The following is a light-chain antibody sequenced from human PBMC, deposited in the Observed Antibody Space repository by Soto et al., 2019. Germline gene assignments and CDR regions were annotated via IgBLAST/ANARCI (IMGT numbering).Light chain of an antibody. CDR1: ESVNSN. CDR2: GAS. CDR3: QQCGIWWT. V-gene: IGKV3-15*01. J-gene: IGKJ1*01. Sequence: EFVMTQSPATLSVSPGERASLSCRASESVNSNVAWYQQKAVQTPRLLIYGASTRATGIPARFRGSGSGTEFTLTISSLQSEDSAVYYCQQCGIWWTFGQGTKVESK.